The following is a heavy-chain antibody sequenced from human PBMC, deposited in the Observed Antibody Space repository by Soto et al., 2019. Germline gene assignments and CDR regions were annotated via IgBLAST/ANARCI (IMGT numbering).Heavy chain of an antibody. D-gene: IGHD2-8*01. V-gene: IGHV6-1*01. CDR3: ARLIGNSWLDS. CDR1: GGSVSTNRST. CDR2: TYYRSKWFN. Sequence: QTLPLTGASSGGSVSTNRSTWDWIRKSTSRGLEWLGRTYYRSKWFNDYAVSVKGRISINPDTSNNQFSLQLNSVTPDDTAVYYCARLIGNSWLDSWGQGTLVTVSS. J-gene: IGHJ5*01.